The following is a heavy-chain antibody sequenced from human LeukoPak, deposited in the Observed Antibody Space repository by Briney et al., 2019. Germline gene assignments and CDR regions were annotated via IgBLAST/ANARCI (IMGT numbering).Heavy chain of an antibody. CDR2: IFPGDSHT. CDR3: ARIAATWYGGS. D-gene: IGHD2-15*01. Sequence: GESLKISCKGPGHSFINYWIAWVRQMPGKGLEWIGIIFPGDSHTRYSPSFQGQVTNSADMSIDTAYLQWSSLRASDTAMYYCARIAATWYGGSWGQGTLDFVSS. CDR1: GHSFINYW. J-gene: IGHJ4*02. V-gene: IGHV5-51*01.